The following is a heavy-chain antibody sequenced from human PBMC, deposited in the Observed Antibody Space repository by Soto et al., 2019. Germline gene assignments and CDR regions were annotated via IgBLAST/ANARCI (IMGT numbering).Heavy chain of an antibody. CDR3: AHRLPGASTCWDTGSFYY. CDR1: GFSLSTSGVG. CDR2: IYWDDDK. Sequence: QITLEESGPPRVKPTQTLTLTCTFSGFSLSTSGVGVGWIRQPPGKAMEWLALIYWDDDKRYSPSLRSRLTINKDASKNQVVLTMSNIDPVDTATYFCAHRLPGASTCWDTGSFYYWGQGTLVTVSS. D-gene: IGHD3-10*01. J-gene: IGHJ4*02. V-gene: IGHV2-5*02.